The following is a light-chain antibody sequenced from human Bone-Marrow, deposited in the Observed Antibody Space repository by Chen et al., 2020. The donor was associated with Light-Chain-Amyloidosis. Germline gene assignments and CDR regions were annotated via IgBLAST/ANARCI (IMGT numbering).Light chain of an antibody. Sequence: QSALTQPASVSGSPGQSITISCTGTSSDVGGDNHVSWYQQHPDKAPNLMIYEVTNRPSWVPARFSGSQSDHTASLTISGLQTEDEADYVCSSYTITSTRVFGSGTRVTVL. V-gene: IGLV2-14*01. CDR2: EVT. J-gene: IGLJ1*01. CDR1: SSDVGGDNH. CDR3: SSYTITSTRV.